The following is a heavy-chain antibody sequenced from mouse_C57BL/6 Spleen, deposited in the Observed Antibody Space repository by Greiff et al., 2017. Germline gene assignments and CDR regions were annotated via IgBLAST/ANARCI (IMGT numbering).Heavy chain of an antibody. D-gene: IGHD3-2*02. CDR1: GYTFTSYW. Sequence: QVQLQQSGAELAKPGASVKLSCKASGYTFTSYWMHWVKQRPGQGLEWIGYINPSSGYTKYNQKFKDKATLTADKSSSTAYMQLSSLTYEDSAVYYCARGLDSSGYYFDYWGQGTTLTVSS. J-gene: IGHJ2*01. CDR2: INPSSGYT. V-gene: IGHV1-7*01. CDR3: ARGLDSSGYYFDY.